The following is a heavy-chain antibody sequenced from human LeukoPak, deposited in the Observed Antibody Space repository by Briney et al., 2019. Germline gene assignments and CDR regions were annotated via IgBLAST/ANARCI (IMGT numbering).Heavy chain of an antibody. J-gene: IGHJ4*02. CDR2: ITGSGGST. Sequence: GGSLRLPCAASGFTFSSYAMTWVRQAPGKGLEWVSVITGSGGSTDYADSVKGRFTISRDNSKNTLYLQMNSLRAEDTAVYYCAKDHCTNGVCYMVYWGQGTLVTVSS. V-gene: IGHV3-23*01. D-gene: IGHD2-8*01. CDR3: AKDHCTNGVCYMVY. CDR1: GFTFSSYA.